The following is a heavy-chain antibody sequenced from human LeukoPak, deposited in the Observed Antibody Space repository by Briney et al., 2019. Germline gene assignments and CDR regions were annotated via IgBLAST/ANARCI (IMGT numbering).Heavy chain of an antibody. D-gene: IGHD1-7*01. CDR1: GYTLTELS. V-gene: IGHV1-24*01. J-gene: IGHJ2*01. CDR2: FDPEDGET. Sequence: GASVKVSCKVSGYTLTELSMHWVRQAPGKGLEWMGGFDPEDGETIYAQKFQGRVTMTEDTSTDTAYMELSSLRSEDTAVYYCATGLPSLGSTGTYWYFDLWGRGTLVTVSS. CDR3: ATGLPSLGSTGTYWYFDL.